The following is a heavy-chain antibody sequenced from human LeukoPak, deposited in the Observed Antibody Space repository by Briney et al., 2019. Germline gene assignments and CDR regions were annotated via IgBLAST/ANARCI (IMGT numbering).Heavy chain of an antibody. D-gene: IGHD1-26*01. Sequence: PSETLSLTCTVSGGSISSYYWSWIRQPPGKGLEWIGYIYYSGSTNYNPSLKSRVTISVDTSKNQFSLKLSSVTAADTTVYYCASHNKISASYFYFDYWGPGTLVTVSS. CDR2: IYYSGST. J-gene: IGHJ4*02. CDR3: ASHNKISASYFYFDY. CDR1: GGSISSYY. V-gene: IGHV4-59*08.